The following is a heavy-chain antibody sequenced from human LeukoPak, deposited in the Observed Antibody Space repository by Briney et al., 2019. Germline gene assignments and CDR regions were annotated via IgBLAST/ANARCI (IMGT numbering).Heavy chain of an antibody. V-gene: IGHV1-24*01. CDR2: FDPEDGET. CDR3: ATERDSMVRGVKLFDY. J-gene: IGHJ4*02. CDR1: GYTLTELS. D-gene: IGHD3-10*01. Sequence: GASVKVSCKVSGYTLTELSMHWVRQAPGKGHERMGGFDPEDGETIYAQKFQGRVTMTEDTSTDTAYMELSGLRSEDTAVYYCATERDSMVRGVKLFDYWGQGTLVTVSS.